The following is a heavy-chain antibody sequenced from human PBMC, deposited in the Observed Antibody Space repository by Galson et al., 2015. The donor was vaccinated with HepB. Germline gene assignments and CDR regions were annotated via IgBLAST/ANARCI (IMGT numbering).Heavy chain of an antibody. CDR2: INHSGST. V-gene: IGHV4-34*01. D-gene: IGHD3-9*01. Sequence: SETLSLTCAVYGGSFSGYYWSWIRQPPGKGLEWIGEINHSGSTNCNPSLKSRVTISVDTSKNQFSLKLSSVTAADTAVYYCARGRAYYDILTGSNAHPSFDYWGQGTLVTVSS. J-gene: IGHJ4*02. CDR1: GGSFSGYY. CDR3: ARGRAYYDILTGSNAHPSFDY.